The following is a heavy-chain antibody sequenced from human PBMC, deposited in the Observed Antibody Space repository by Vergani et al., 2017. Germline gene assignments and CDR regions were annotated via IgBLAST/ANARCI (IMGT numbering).Heavy chain of an antibody. V-gene: IGHV4-4*07. CDR1: GGSISSYY. CDR3: ARMTHCSGTTCPGAFDL. D-gene: IGHD2-2*01. CDR2: IYMNGNT. Sequence: QVQLQESGPGLVKPSETLSLTCTVSGGSISSYYWSWIRQPAGKGLEWIGRIYMNGNTNYNPSLKSRVADSVDTSKNQFSLKLTSVTAADTAIYYCARMTHCSGTTCPGAFDLWGQGTMVTVSA. J-gene: IGHJ3*01.